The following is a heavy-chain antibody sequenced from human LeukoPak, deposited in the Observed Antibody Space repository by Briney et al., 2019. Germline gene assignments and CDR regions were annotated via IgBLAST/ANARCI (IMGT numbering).Heavy chain of an antibody. CDR3: ARGRNTMVRGVSRRYNWFDP. CDR2: INHSGST. D-gene: IGHD3-10*01. V-gene: IGHV4-34*01. Sequence: SETLSLTCAVYGGSFSGYYWSWIRQPPGKGLEWIGEINHSGSTNYNPSLKSRVTISVDTSKNQFSLKLSSVTAADTAVYYCARGRNTMVRGVSRRYNWFDPWGQGTLVTVSS. J-gene: IGHJ5*02. CDR1: GGSFSGYY.